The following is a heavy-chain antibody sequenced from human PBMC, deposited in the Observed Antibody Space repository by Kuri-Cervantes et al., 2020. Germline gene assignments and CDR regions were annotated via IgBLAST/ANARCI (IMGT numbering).Heavy chain of an antibody. CDR3: AKDLERWLVGLGYYGMDV. D-gene: IGHD6-19*01. Sequence: GESLKISCAASGFTFDDYTMHWVRQAPGKGLEWVSLISWDGGSTYYADSVKGRFTISRDNAKNSLYLQMNSLRAEDTALYYCAKDLERWLVGLGYYGMDVWGQGTTVTVSS. CDR1: GFTFDDYT. V-gene: IGHV3-43*01. CDR2: ISWDGGST. J-gene: IGHJ6*02.